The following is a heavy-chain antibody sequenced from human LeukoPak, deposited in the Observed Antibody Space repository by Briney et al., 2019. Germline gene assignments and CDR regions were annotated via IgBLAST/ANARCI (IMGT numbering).Heavy chain of an antibody. D-gene: IGHD2-2*01. CDR1: GGSISSGGYS. CDR2: IYYSGST. CDR3: ARGGIVVVPAAMSDDAFDI. V-gene: IGHV4-61*08. Sequence: SETLSLTCAVSGGSISSGGYSWSWIRQPPGKGLEWIGYIYYSGSTNYNPSLKSRVTISVDTSKNQFSLKLSSVTAADTAVYYCARGGIVVVPAAMSDDAFDIWGQGTMVTVSS. J-gene: IGHJ3*02.